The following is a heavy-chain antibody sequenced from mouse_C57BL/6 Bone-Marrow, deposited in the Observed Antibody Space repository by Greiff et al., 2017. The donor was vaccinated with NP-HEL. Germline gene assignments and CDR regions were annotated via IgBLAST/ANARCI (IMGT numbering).Heavy chain of an antibody. J-gene: IGHJ2*01. CDR3: AREETTVVATGYFDY. V-gene: IGHV1-52*01. CDR2: IDPSDSET. Sequence: VKLQQSGAELVRPGSSVKLSCKASGYTFTSYWMHWVKQRPIQGLEWIGNIDPSDSETHYNQKFKDKATLTVDKSSSTAYMQLSSLTSEDSAVYYCAREETTVVATGYFDYWGQGTTLTVSS. CDR1: GYTFTSYW. D-gene: IGHD1-1*01.